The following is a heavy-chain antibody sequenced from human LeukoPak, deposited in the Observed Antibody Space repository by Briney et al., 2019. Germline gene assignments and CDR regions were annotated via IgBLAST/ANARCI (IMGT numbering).Heavy chain of an antibody. CDR3: ARGWTGTTPEYFDY. CDR1: GFTFSSYA. D-gene: IGHD1-1*01. CDR2: ISSNGGST. J-gene: IGHJ4*02. V-gene: IGHV3-64*01. Sequence: PGGSLRLSCAASGFTFSSYAMHWVRQAPGKGLEYVSAISSNGGSTYYANSVKGRFTISRDNSKNTLYLQMGSLRAEDTAVYYCARGWTGTTPEYFDYWGQGTLVTVSS.